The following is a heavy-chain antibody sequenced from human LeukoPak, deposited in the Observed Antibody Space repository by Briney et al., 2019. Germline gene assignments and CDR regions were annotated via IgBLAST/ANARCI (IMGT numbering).Heavy chain of an antibody. V-gene: IGHV4-39*07. CDR2: IYYSGST. Sequence: MPSETLSLTCTVSGGSISSSSYYWGWVRQPPGKGLEWSGSIYYSGSTYYHPSLKSRVTISVDTSKSQFSLKLSSVTAADTAVYYCARDRGELQGYFDYWGQGTLVTVSS. J-gene: IGHJ4*02. CDR1: GGSISSSSYY. D-gene: IGHD1-26*01. CDR3: ARDRGELQGYFDY.